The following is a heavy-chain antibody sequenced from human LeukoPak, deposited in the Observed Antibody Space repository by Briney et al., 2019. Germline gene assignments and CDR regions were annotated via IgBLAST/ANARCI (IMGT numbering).Heavy chain of an antibody. V-gene: IGHV1-8*01. CDR2: MNFNGGNT. J-gene: IGHJ3*02. CDR3: AKVGLGNTTIHI. CDR1: GYTFPNYD. Sequence: ASVKVSCKASGYTFPNYDINWVRQATGQGLEWMGWMNFNGGNTGYAQKFQGRVTMTTNTAISTVYMELSSLKSEDTAIYYCAKVGLGNTTIHIWGQGTMVTVSS. D-gene: IGHD1-1*01.